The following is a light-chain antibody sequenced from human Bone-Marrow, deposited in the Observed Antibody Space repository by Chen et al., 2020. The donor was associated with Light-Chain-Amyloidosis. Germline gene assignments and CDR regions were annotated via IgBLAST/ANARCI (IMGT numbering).Light chain of an antibody. J-gene: IGKJ4*01. CDR2: DAS. CDR3: QQYGTSPLT. V-gene: IGKV1-33*01. Sequence: DIQMTQSPSSLSASVGDRVTITCQASQDIGRYLNWYQQKPGKVPDLLIFDASNLETGVPSRFSGSGSGTDFTLTISSLQPEDFAMYYCQQYGTSPLTFGGGTKVEIK. CDR1: QDIGRY.